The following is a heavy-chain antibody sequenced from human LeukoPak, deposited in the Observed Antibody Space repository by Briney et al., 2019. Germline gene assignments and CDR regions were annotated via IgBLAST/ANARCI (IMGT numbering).Heavy chain of an antibody. Sequence: QPGRSLRLSCAPSVFTFCILGMHCVRQAPGKGLEWVTVVLKDGTDKDYADSVKGRFTISRDNSKKTLYLQMNSLRAEDTAVYYCARDLEAANTYYFDYWGQGTMVTVSS. CDR1: VFTFCILG. CDR3: ARDLEAANTYYFDY. CDR2: VLKDGTDK. D-gene: IGHD6-13*01. V-gene: IGHV3-30*19. J-gene: IGHJ4*02.